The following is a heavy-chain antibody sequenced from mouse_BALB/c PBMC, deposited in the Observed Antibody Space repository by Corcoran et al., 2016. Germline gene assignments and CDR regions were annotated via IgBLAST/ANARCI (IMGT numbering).Heavy chain of an antibody. CDR3: ASYYGNYWYFDV. D-gene: IGHD2-1*01. Sequence: EVQLQQSGPELVKPGTSVKISCKASGYSFTGYYMHWVKQSHVNSLEWIGRINPYNGDTSYNQNFKDKASLTVDKSSSTAYMELHSLTSEDSAVYYCASYYGNYWYFDVWGAGTTVTVSS. V-gene: IGHV1-31*01. CDR1: GYSFTGYY. CDR2: INPYNGDT. J-gene: IGHJ1*01.